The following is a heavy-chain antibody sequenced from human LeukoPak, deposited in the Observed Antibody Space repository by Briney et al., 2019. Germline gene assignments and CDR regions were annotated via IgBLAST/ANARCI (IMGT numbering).Heavy chain of an antibody. D-gene: IGHD3-9*01. CDR1: GGSFSGYY. Sequence: SETLSLTCAVYGGSFSGYYWSWIRQPPGKGLEWIGEINHSGSTNYNPSLKSRVTISVDTSKNQFSLKLSSVTAADTAVYYCARNSDYDILTGPPDYWGQGTLVTVSS. CDR3: ARNSDYDILTGPPDY. CDR2: INHSGST. J-gene: IGHJ4*02. V-gene: IGHV4-34*01.